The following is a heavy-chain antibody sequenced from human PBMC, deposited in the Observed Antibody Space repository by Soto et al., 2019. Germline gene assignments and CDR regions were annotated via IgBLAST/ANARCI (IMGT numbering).Heavy chain of an antibody. V-gene: IGHV3-23*01. D-gene: IGHD3-10*01. CDR1: GFTFSSYA. CDR2: ISGSGGST. Sequence: GGSLRLSCAASGFTFSSYAMSWVRQAPGKGLEWVSAISGSGGSTYYADSVKGRFTISRDNSKNTLYLQMNSLRAEDTAVYYCAKDRVRGSGSLNNWFDPWGQGTLVTVSS. J-gene: IGHJ5*02. CDR3: AKDRVRGSGSLNNWFDP.